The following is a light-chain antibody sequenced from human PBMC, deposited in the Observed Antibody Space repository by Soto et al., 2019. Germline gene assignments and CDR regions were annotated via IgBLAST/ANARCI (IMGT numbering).Light chain of an antibody. V-gene: IGKV3-20*01. CDR1: QSVSRSY. CDR3: QQYDNSPL. Sequence: EIVLTQSPGTLSLSPGERATLSCRASQSVSRSYLAWYQQKPGQAPRLLIYGASSSATGIPDRFSGSGSGTDFTLTISKLEPEDFAVYYCQQYDNSPLFGPGTKVEIK. J-gene: IGKJ3*01. CDR2: GAS.